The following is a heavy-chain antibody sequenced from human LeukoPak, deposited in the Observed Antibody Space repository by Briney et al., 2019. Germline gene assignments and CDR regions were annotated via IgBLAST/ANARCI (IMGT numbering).Heavy chain of an antibody. Sequence: ASVTVSCTASGYTFTSYGISWVRQAPGQGLEWMGWISAYNGNTNYAQKLQGRVTMTTDTSTSTAYMELRSLRSDDTAVYYCARQGIAVAGAVSRTIDYWGQGTLVTVSS. CDR2: ISAYNGNT. CDR3: ARQGIAVAGAVSRTIDY. V-gene: IGHV1-18*01. CDR1: GYTFTSYG. D-gene: IGHD6-19*01. J-gene: IGHJ4*02.